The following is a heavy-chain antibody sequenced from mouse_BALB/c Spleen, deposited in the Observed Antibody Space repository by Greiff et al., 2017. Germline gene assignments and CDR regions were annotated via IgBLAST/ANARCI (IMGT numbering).Heavy chain of an antibody. J-gene: IGHJ4*01. CDR1: GFSLTSYG. Sequence: VMLVESGPGLVAPSQSLSITCTVSGFSLTSYGVHWVRQPPGKGLEWLGVIWAGGSTNYNSALMSRLSISKDNSKSQVFLKMNSLQTDDTAMYYCARDGNYVNYAMDYWGQGTSVTVSS. D-gene: IGHD2-1*01. CDR2: IWAGGST. CDR3: ARDGNYVNYAMDY. V-gene: IGHV2-9*02.